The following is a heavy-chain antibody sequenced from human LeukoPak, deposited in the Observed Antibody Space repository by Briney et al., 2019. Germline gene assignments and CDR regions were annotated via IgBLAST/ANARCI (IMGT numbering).Heavy chain of an antibody. Sequence: GASVKVSCKASGYTFTGYYMHWVRQAPGQGLEWMGWINPNSGGTNYAQKFQGRVTMTRDTSIGTAYMELSRLRSDDTAVYYCARAEDCSSTSCYTFDYWGQGTLVTVSS. CDR3: ARAEDCSSTSCYTFDY. CDR2: INPNSGGT. CDR1: GYTFTGYY. D-gene: IGHD2-2*02. J-gene: IGHJ4*02. V-gene: IGHV1-2*02.